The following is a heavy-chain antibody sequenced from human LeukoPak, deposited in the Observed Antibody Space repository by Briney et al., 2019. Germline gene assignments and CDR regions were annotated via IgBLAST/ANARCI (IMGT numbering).Heavy chain of an antibody. D-gene: IGHD1-26*01. CDR2: IHYTGST. CDR3: ARGLLGATRAFDM. Sequence: SETLSLTCTVSGGSIRSYYWSWIRQPPGKGLEWIGYIHYTGSTNYNASLKSRVTISVDTSKNQFSLRLTSVTAADTAIYYCARGLLGATRAFDMWGQGTMVIVSS. J-gene: IGHJ3*02. CDR1: GGSIRSYY. V-gene: IGHV4-59*01.